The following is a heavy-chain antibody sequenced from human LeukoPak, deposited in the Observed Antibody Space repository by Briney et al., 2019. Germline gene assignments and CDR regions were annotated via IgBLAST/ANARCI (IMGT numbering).Heavy chain of an antibody. J-gene: IGHJ4*02. CDR1: GYTFTDYY. D-gene: IGHD6-13*01. CDR2: INPKSGGT. Sequence: ASVKVSCKASGYTFTDYYIHWLRQAPGQGLEWMGWINPKSGGTNYVQNFQGRVTMTRDTSISTAYMELTSLRSDDTAVYYCARGDEQLAPVDSWGRGTLVTVSS. CDR3: ARGDEQLAPVDS. V-gene: IGHV1-2*02.